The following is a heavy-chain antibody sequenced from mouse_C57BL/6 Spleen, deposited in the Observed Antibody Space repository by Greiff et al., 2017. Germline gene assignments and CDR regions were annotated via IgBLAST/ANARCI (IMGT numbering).Heavy chain of an antibody. CDR3: AIITTVVDY. CDR2: IDPSDSYT. V-gene: IGHV1-69*01. D-gene: IGHD1-1*01. Sequence: QVQLKQPGAELVMPGASVKLSCKASGYTFTSYWMHWVKQRPGQGLEWIGEIDPSDSYTNYNQKFKGKSTLTVDKSSSTAYMQLSSLTSEDSAVYYCAIITTVVDYWGQGTTLTVSS. CDR1: GYTFTSYW. J-gene: IGHJ2*01.